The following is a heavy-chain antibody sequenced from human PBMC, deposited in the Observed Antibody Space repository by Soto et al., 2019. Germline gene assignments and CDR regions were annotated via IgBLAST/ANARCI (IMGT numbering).Heavy chain of an antibody. CDR1: GFTFSSYG. V-gene: IGHV3-30*18. CDR2: ISYDGSNK. D-gene: IGHD2-15*01. J-gene: IGHJ6*02. Sequence: PGGSLRLSCAASGFTFSSYGMHWVRQAPGKGLEWVAVISYDGSNKYYADSVKGRFTISRDNSKNTLYLQMNSLRAEDTAVYYCAKTDCSGGSCYPGGYYYYGMDVWGQGTTVTVSS. CDR3: AKTDCSGGSCYPGGYYYYGMDV.